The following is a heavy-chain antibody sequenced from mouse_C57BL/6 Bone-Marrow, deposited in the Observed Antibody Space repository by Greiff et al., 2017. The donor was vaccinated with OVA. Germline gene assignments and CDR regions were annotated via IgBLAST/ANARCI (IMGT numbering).Heavy chain of an antibody. J-gene: IGHJ2*01. Sequence: QVQLQQSGAELARPGASVKLSCKASGYTFTSYGISWVQQRTGQGLEWIGEIYPRSGNNYSNEKFKGKATLTADKSSSTAYMELRSLTSEDSAVYFCASQGGSLYGNYMIYWGQGTTLTVSS. D-gene: IGHD2-1*01. CDR2: IYPRSGNN. CDR3: ASQGGSLYGNYMIY. V-gene: IGHV1-81*01. CDR1: GYTFTSYG.